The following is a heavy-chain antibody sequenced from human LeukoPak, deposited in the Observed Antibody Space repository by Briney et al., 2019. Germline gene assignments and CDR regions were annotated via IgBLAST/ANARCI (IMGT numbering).Heavy chain of an antibody. J-gene: IGHJ4*02. Sequence: ASVTVSCTASGYTFTNFDISWVRQAPGQGLGWMGWMNPNSGNTGYAGKFQGRIAMTRDTSINIAYMELSSLTSEDTAVYYCARNGGLADWWGQGTLVTVSS. CDR1: GYTFTNFD. CDR2: MNPNSGNT. CDR3: ARNGGLADW. D-gene: IGHD2-8*01. V-gene: IGHV1-8*02.